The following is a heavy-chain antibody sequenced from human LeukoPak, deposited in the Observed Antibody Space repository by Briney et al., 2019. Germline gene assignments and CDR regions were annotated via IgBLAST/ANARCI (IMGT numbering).Heavy chain of an antibody. Sequence: SETLSLTCTVSGGSISSSSYYWGWIRQPPGKGLEWIGSIYYSGSTYYNPSLKSRVTISVDTSKNQFSLKLSSVTAADTAVYYCARHAGGIAAAGTRPFDYWGQGTLVTVSS. D-gene: IGHD6-13*01. CDR3: ARHAGGIAAAGTRPFDY. CDR1: GGSISSSSYY. CDR2: IYYSGST. V-gene: IGHV4-39*01. J-gene: IGHJ4*02.